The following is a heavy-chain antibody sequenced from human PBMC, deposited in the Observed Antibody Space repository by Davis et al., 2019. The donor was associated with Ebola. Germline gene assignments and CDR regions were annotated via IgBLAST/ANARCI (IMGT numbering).Heavy chain of an antibody. CDR2: INPNSGGT. J-gene: IGHJ4*02. D-gene: IGHD6-13*01. V-gene: IGHV1-2*06. CDR3: AKVKYYSTWRGGIDY. Sequence: ASVKVSCKASGYTFTNYYMHWVRQAPGQGLEWMGRINPNSGGTNYAQKFQGRVTMTRDTSISTAYMELSRLRSDDTALYYCAKVKYYSTWRGGIDYWGQGTPVTVSS. CDR1: GYTFTNYY.